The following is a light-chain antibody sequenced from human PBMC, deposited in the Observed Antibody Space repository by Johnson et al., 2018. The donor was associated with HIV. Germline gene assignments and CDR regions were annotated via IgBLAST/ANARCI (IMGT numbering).Light chain of an antibody. CDR2: ENN. CDR1: STHIGTND. V-gene: IGLV1-51*02. CDR3: GTCDISLSAPYS. J-gene: IGLJ1*01. Sequence: QAVLTQPPSVSGSPGQSVTISCSGNSTHIGTNDVSWYRRLPGTAPKLLIYENNTRPTGFTDRFSGSKSGTSANLGLPGLRTGDEAYYYCGTCDISLSAPYSFGTGTKVTVL.